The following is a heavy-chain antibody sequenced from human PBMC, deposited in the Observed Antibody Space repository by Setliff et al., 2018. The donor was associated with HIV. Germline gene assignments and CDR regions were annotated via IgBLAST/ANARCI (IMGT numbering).Heavy chain of an antibody. D-gene: IGHD3-10*02. Sequence: SVKVSCKASGDTFSNYVLSWVRQAPGQGLEWMGGIVLMSGTADYAQKFHGRVTITADKSTSTAYMELSSLRSEDTAVYYCARGQKMYFTITMLGGYYYYHMDVWGQGTTVTVSS. CDR2: IVLMSGTA. CDR3: ARGQKMYFTITMLGGYYYYHMDV. CDR1: GDTFSNYV. J-gene: IGHJ6*02. V-gene: IGHV1-69*06.